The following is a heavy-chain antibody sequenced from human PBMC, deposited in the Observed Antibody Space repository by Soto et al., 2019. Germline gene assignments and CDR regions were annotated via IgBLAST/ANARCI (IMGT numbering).Heavy chain of an antibody. Sequence: HLQLQESGPGLVKTSETLSLTCTVSNDSISNPIYYWGWIRQPPGKGLEWIGSIYHTGSSYYNPSLQGRVTTSMDKSKNQFSLKLTSVTAADTAIYFCGGRTSLASVQLFVGEISNHNWFDPWSQGTLVTVSS. J-gene: IGHJ5*02. CDR2: IYHTGSS. CDR1: NDSISNPIYY. V-gene: IGHV4-39*01. CDR3: GGRTSLASVQLFVGEISNHNWFDP. D-gene: IGHD3-10*01.